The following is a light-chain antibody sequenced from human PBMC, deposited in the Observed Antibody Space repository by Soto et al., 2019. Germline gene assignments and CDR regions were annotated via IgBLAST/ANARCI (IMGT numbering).Light chain of an antibody. CDR2: END. CDR3: GTWDTSLSVV. Sequence: QAVLTQPPSVSGAPGQKVTISCSGGSSNIGDNYVSWYQQLPGAAPKLLIYENDKRPAGIPDRFSGSKSGTSATLGITGLQAGDEADYYCGTWDTSLSVVFGGGTKLTVL. V-gene: IGLV1-51*02. J-gene: IGLJ2*01. CDR1: SSNIGDNY.